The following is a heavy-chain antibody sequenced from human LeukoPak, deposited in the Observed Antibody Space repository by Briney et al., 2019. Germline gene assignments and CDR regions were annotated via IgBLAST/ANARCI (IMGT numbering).Heavy chain of an antibody. CDR1: GDSVSSNSAA. CDR3: ARGDSRGYNYFDY. V-gene: IGHV6-1*01. Sequence: SQTLSLTCVISGDSVSSNSAAWNWIRQSPSRGLEGLGRTYYRSKWYNDYAVSVKSRITINPDTSKNQFSLQLNSVTPEDTAVYFCARGDSRGYNYFDYWGQGALVTVSS. CDR2: TYYRSKWYN. D-gene: IGHD3-22*01. J-gene: IGHJ4*02.